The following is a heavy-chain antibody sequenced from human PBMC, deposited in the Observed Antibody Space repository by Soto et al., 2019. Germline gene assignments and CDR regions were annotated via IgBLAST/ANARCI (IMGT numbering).Heavy chain of an antibody. CDR1: GGSINGYF. V-gene: IGHV4-59*08. CDR3: ARHDMAMVRVSYLDQ. D-gene: IGHD5-18*01. J-gene: IGHJ4*02. Sequence: QVQLQESGPGLVKPSETLSLTCTVSGGSINGYFWSWIRQPPGKGLEWIGYIYYSGRTSYNPSLKSRVNISVDTSKNQFSLQLSSVTAADTALYFCARHDMAMVRVSYLDQWGQGALVTVSS. CDR2: IYYSGRT.